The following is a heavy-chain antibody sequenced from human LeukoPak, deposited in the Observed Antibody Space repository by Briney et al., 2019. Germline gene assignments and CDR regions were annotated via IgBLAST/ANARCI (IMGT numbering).Heavy chain of an antibody. CDR3: ARGGYYGSGNDFRFDP. D-gene: IGHD3-10*01. J-gene: IGHJ5*02. V-gene: IGHV4-39*07. Sequence: SETLSLTCAVSGGSISSNSYYWGWIRQPPGKGLEWIGEINHSGSTNYNPSLKSRVTISVDTSKNQFSLKLSSVTAADTAVYYCARGGYYGSGNDFRFDPWGQGTLVTVSS. CDR1: GGSISSNSYY. CDR2: INHSGST.